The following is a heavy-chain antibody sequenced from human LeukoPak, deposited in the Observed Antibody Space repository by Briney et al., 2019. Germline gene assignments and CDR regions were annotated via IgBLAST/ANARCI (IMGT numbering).Heavy chain of an antibody. CDR2: IYYSGST. V-gene: IGHV4-39*01. CDR1: GGSISSSSYY. CDR3: ARQGEQWLDYFDY. D-gene: IGHD6-19*01. J-gene: IGHJ4*02. Sequence: PSETLSLTCTVSGGSISSSSYYWGWIRQPPGKGLEWIGSIYYSGSTYHNPSLKSRVTISVDTSKNQFSLKLSSVTAADTAVYYCARQGEQWLDYFDYWGQGTLVTVSS.